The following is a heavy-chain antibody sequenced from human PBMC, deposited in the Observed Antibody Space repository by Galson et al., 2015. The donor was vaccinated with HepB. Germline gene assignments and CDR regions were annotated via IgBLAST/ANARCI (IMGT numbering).Heavy chain of an antibody. CDR2: TYYWSKWNN. D-gene: IGHD5-12*01. CDR3: ASRLSTTIPGAFDA. J-gene: IGHJ3*01. CDR1: GDSVSSNSSL. V-gene: IGHV6-1*01. Sequence: CAISGDSVSSNSSLWNWIRQSPSRGLEWLGRTYYWSKWNNDYAVSVKSRISITSDTSKNHFSLQLNSLRDDDTAIYYCASRLSTTIPGAFDAWGQGTLVAVSS.